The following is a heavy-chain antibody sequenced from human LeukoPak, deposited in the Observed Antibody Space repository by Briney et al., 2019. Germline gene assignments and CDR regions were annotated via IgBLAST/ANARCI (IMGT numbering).Heavy chain of an antibody. D-gene: IGHD3-22*01. V-gene: IGHV3-23*01. CDR2: ISGSGGST. Sequence: TGGSLRLSCAASGFTFSSYAMSWVRQAPGKGLEWVSPISGSGGSTSYADSVKGRFTISRDNSKNTLYLQMNSLRAEDTAVYYCAKVLQYYDSSGYYFDYWGQGTLVTVSS. J-gene: IGHJ4*02. CDR1: GFTFSSYA. CDR3: AKVLQYYDSSGYYFDY.